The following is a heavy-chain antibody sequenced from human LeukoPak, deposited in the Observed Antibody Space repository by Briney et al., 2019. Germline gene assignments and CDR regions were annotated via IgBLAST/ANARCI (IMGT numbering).Heavy chain of an antibody. CDR1: GFTFDDYG. V-gene: IGHV3-20*04. Sequence: GGSLRLSCAASGFTFDDYGMSWVRQVPGKGLEWVSFISWNGDSRGYVDSVKGRFTVSRDKATKSLYLEMNSLRDEDTAFFYCARVGHSILGTAMDAFDIWSQGTLVTVSS. CDR2: ISWNGDSR. D-gene: IGHD3-3*01. J-gene: IGHJ3*02. CDR3: ARVGHSILGTAMDAFDI.